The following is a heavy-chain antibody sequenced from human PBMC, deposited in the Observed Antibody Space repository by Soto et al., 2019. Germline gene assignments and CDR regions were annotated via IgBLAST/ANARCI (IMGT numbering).Heavy chain of an antibody. Sequence: QITLKESGPTEVKPTETLALTFTFSGFSLATTGVAGGWVRQPPGGALEWIAAVYWDDDTRYNPSLETTLTLTNDTPKNQVALTMTDMDFVDTATFDCAHVTIPYGGKVGDESFDVWGQGAVVTVSS. J-gene: IGHJ3*01. CDR2: VYWDDDT. V-gene: IGHV2-5*02. D-gene: IGHD3-16*01. CDR1: GFSLATTGVA. CDR3: AHVTIPYGGKVGDESFDV.